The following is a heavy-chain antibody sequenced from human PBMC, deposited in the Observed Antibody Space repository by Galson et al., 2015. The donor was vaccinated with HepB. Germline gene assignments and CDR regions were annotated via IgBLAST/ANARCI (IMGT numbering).Heavy chain of an antibody. CDR1: GFTFSSYA. D-gene: IGHD3-10*01. J-gene: IGHJ5*02. CDR3: VKGVDYYGSGSYYPWNWFDP. V-gene: IGHV3-30-3*01. CDR2: ISYDGSNK. Sequence: SLRLSCAASGFTFSSYAMHWVRQAPGKGLEWVAVISYDGSNKYYADSVKGRFTISRDNSKNTLYLQMNSLRAEDTAVYYCVKGVDYYGSGSYYPWNWFDPWGQGTLVTVSS.